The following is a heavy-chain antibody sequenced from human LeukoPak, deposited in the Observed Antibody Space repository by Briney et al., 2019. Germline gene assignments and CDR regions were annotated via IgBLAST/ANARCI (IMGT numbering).Heavy chain of an antibody. V-gene: IGHV4-59*01. J-gene: IGHJ5*02. Sequence: SETLSLTCTVSGVSLSGYYWSWIRQPPGKGLEWIGFIYYTGNPNYNPSLKSRLTISVHTSNNQFSLKVSSVTAADTAVYYCVRSKSGTYSWFDPWGQGTPVSVSS. CDR1: GVSLSGYY. CDR2: IYYTGNP. CDR3: VRSKSGTYSWFDP. D-gene: IGHD4-11*01.